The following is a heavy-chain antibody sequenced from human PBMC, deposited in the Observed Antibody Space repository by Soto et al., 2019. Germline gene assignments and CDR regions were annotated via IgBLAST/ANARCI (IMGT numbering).Heavy chain of an antibody. Sequence: GGSLRLSCAASGFTFNNYAMSWVRQAPGKGLDWVSAISASGGSTYYADSVRGRFTISRDNSKKTLYLQMNSLRAEDTAVYYCAKEVLGGSGSRDAFDIWGQGTMVTVSS. CDR2: ISASGGST. V-gene: IGHV3-23*01. D-gene: IGHD3-10*01. CDR1: GFTFNNYA. CDR3: AKEVLGGSGSRDAFDI. J-gene: IGHJ3*02.